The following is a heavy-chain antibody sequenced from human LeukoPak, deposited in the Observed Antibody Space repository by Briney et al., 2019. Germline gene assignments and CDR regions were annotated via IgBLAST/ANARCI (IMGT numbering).Heavy chain of an antibody. CDR2: ISSSSSYI. CDR1: GFTFSSYS. J-gene: IGHJ6*02. V-gene: IGHV3-21*01. Sequence: GGSLRLSCAASGFTFSSYSMNWVRQAPGKGLEWVSSISSSSSYIYYADSVKGRFTISRDNAKNSLYLQMNSLRAEDTAVYYCARDTGDRGVHYYYYGMDVWGQGTTVTVSS. D-gene: IGHD3-10*01. CDR3: ARDTGDRGVHYYYYGMDV.